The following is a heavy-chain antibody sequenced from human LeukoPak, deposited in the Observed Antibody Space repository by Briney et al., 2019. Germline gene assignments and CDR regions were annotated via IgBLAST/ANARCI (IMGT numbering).Heavy chain of an antibody. CDR3: PRQSYASGWNPFDY. J-gene: IGHJ4*02. CDR2: IYSSGST. CDR1: GSTVSSNY. V-gene: IGHV3-53*01. D-gene: IGHD6-19*01. Sequence: PGGSLRLSCAASGSTVSSNYMSWVRQAPGKGLEWVSVIYSSGSTYYADSVKGRFTISRDNSKNTMFLQMNSLRADDTAVYYCPRQSYASGWNPFDYWGQGTLVTVSS.